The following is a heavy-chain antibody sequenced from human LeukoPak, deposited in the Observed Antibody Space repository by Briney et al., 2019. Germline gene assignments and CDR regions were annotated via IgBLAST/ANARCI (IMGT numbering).Heavy chain of an antibody. CDR2: IYSGGST. CDR1: GFTVSSNY. V-gene: IGHV3-53*05. CDR3: AKGHSSGWYQDWFDP. Sequence: GGSLRLSCAASGFTVSSNYMSWVRQAPGKGLEWVSVIYSGGSTYYADSVKGRFTISRDNSKNTLYLQMNSLRAEDTALHYCAKGHSSGWYQDWFDPWGQGTLVTVSS. D-gene: IGHD6-19*01. J-gene: IGHJ5*02.